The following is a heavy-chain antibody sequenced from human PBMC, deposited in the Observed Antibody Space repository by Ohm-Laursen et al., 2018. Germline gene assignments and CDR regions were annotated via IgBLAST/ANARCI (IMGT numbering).Heavy chain of an antibody. CDR1: GGSINNYY. CDR3: VYGMDV. Sequence: TLSLTCTVSGGSINNYYWSWIRQPPGKGLEWIGYIYYSGSTNYNPSLKSRVTISVDTSKNQFSLKLSSVTAADTAVYYCVYGMDVWGQGTTVTVSS. V-gene: IGHV4-59*01. J-gene: IGHJ6*02. CDR2: IYYSGST.